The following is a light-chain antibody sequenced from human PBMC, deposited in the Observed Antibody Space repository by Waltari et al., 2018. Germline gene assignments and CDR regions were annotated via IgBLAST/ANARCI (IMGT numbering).Light chain of an antibody. V-gene: IGKV4-1*01. Sequence: SVLYSSNNKNYLAWYQQKPGQPPKLLIYWASTRESGVPDQFSGSGSGTDFTLTISSLQAEDVAVYYCQQYYSTPLAFGQGTRLEIK. CDR2: WAS. J-gene: IGKJ2*01. CDR1: SVLYSSNNKNY. CDR3: QQYYSTPLA.